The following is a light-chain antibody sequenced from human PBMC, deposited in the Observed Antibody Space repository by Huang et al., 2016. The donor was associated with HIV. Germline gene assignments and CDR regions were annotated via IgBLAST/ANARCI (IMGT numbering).Light chain of an antibody. CDR3: QQSYRLPRT. CDR2: GAS. V-gene: IGKV1-39*01. Sequence: DIQMTQSPSSLSASVGDRVIITCRASQSVTKYLNWYQHMPGKAPKLLIYGASTLQGVVSSRFSGSGSGTEFTLPISSLQPEDAATYYCQQSYRLPRTFGQGTSLEI. CDR1: QSVTKY. J-gene: IGKJ2*02.